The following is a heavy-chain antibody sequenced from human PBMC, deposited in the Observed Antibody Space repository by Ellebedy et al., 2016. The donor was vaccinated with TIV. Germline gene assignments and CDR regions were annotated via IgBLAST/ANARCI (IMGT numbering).Heavy chain of an antibody. CDR2: VNPNSGYT. CDR3: GTPMVVDFSYYYMDV. Sequence: ASVKVSXKASRYTFTSYDIHWVRQAPGQGLEWMGWVNPNSGYTGYAQMFQGRVTMTRNTSINTAYMELLSLRSEDTAVYYCGTPMVVDFSYYYMDVWGKGTTVTVSS. J-gene: IGHJ6*03. D-gene: IGHD5-18*01. V-gene: IGHV1-8*01. CDR1: RYTFTSYD.